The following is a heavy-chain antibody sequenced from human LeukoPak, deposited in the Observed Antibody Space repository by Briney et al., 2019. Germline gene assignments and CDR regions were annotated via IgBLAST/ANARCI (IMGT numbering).Heavy chain of an antibody. V-gene: IGHV3-66*01. D-gene: IGHD4-17*01. J-gene: IGHJ4*02. CDR1: GFTVSSSY. CDR3: ARAGAVPPSDAGPIADY. CDR2: ISSAGTT. Sequence: GGSLRLSCAASGFTVSSSYMSWVRQAPGKGLEWVSIISSAGTTYYADSVKGRFTISRDNSKNTVYLQVNSLRDEDTAVYYCARAGAVPPSDAGPIADYWGQGILVTVSS.